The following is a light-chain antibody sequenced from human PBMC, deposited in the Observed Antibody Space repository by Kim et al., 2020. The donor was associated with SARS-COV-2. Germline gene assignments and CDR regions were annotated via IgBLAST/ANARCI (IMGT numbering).Light chain of an antibody. Sequence: AQRQKVKITSQRYSLRNLYASWYQQQPGQAPVLVYFGKNNPPSGIPDRFAGSKSGNTASLTIAGAQAEDEADYYCNSRYSSVNHLVFGGGTHLTVL. J-gene: IGLJ3*02. CDR3: NSRYSSVNHLV. CDR1: SLRNLY. CDR2: GKN. V-gene: IGLV3-19*01.